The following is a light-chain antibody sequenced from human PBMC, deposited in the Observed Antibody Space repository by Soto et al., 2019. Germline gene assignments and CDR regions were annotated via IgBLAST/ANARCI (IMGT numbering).Light chain of an antibody. CDR1: QSISNY. J-gene: IGKJ5*01. Sequence: EIVLTQSPATLSLSPGERASLSCRASQSISNYLAWYQQKSGQAPRLLIYDASNRATGIPARFSGSGSGTDFTLTISSLEPEDFAVYFCQQYGSSPLVTFGQGTRLEIK. V-gene: IGKV3-11*01. CDR3: QQYGSSPLVT. CDR2: DAS.